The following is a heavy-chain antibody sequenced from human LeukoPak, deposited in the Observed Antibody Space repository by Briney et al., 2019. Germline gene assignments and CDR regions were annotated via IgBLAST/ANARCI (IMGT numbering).Heavy chain of an antibody. Sequence: SGGCLRLSCAASGFTFSNAWMNWVRQAPGKGLEWVALMKYDGYYKYYSDSVKGRFTISSDTSKNTLYLQMNSLRAEDTAVYYCARDLSPVVRASPMGYWGQGTLVTVS. CDR3: ARDLSPVVRASPMGY. J-gene: IGHJ4*02. CDR1: GFTFSNAW. CDR2: MKYDGYYK. D-gene: IGHD3-10*01. V-gene: IGHV3-30*03.